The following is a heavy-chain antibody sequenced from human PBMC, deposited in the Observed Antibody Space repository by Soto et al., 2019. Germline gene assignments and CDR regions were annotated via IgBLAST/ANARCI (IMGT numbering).Heavy chain of an antibody. D-gene: IGHD1-7*01. Sequence: SETLSLTCAVYGGSFSGYYWSWIRQPPGKGLEWIGEINHSGSTNYNPSLKSRVTISVDTSKNQFSLKLSSVTAADTAVYYCARVQKSTSDNWNYRYFDYWGQGTLVTVSS. J-gene: IGHJ4*02. CDR3: ARVQKSTSDNWNYRYFDY. CDR2: INHSGST. CDR1: GGSFSGYY. V-gene: IGHV4-34*01.